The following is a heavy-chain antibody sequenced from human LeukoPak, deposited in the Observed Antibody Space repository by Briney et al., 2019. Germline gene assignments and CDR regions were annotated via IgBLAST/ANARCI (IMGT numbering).Heavy chain of an antibody. V-gene: IGHV1-18*01. Sequence: GASVKVSYKASGYTFTSYGISWVRQAPGQGLEWMGWISAYNGNTNYAQILQGRVTMTTDTSTRTAYMELRSLISDDTAVYYCARVWQQQLVFDYWGQGTLVTVSS. CDR2: ISAYNGNT. CDR1: GYTFTSYG. J-gene: IGHJ4*02. D-gene: IGHD6-13*01. CDR3: ARVWQQQLVFDY.